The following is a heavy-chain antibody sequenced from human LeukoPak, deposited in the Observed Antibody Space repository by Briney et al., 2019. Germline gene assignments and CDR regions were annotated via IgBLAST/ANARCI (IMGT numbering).Heavy chain of an antibody. CDR1: GYTFTNYG. D-gene: IGHD2-2*01. CDR2: IIPIFGTA. Sequence: RWASVKVSCKASGYTFTNYGISWVRQAPGQGLEWMGGIIPIFGTANYAQKFQGRVTITADESTSTAYMELSSLRSEDTAVYYCARASTAYYYYYGMDVWGQGTTVTVSS. J-gene: IGHJ6*02. CDR3: ARASTAYYYYYGMDV. V-gene: IGHV1-69*13.